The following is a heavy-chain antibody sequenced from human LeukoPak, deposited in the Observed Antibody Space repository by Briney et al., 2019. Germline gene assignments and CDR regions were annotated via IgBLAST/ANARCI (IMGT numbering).Heavy chain of an antibody. CDR3: ARVSGTIPLDWNPSDY. CDR1: GFTFSSYA. CDR2: ISSSSSYI. D-gene: IGHD3/OR15-3a*01. J-gene: IGHJ4*02. Sequence: GGSLRLSCAASGFTFSSYAMSWVRQAPGKGLEWVSSISSSSSYIYYADSVKGRFTISRDNAKNSLYLQMNSLRAEDTAVYYCARVSGTIPLDWNPSDYWGQGTLVTVSS. V-gene: IGHV3-21*01.